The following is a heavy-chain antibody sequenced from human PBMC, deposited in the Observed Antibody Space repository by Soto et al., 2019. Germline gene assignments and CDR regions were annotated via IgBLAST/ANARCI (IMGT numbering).Heavy chain of an antibody. V-gene: IGHV4-59*12. D-gene: IGHD6-13*01. J-gene: IGHJ6*02. CDR3: ATGYTPGIAAAGIRRYYYYGMDV. Sequence: LSLTCTVSGDSIGDYYWSWIRQSPGKGLEWIGYVRYSEGTSYSPSFKSRVSMSLDSSKSQFSLKLSSVTAADTAVYYCATGYTPGIAAAGIRRYYYYGMDVWGQGTTVTAP. CDR1: GDSIGDYY. CDR2: VRYSEGT.